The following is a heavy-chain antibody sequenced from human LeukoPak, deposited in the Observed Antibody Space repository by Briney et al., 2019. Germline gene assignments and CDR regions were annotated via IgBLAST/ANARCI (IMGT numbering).Heavy chain of an antibody. CDR3: ARDPLSGWYGAVGGWFDP. D-gene: IGHD6-19*01. Sequence: PSETLSLTCTVSGGSISSHYWSWIRQPPGKGLEWIGYICYSGSTNYNPSLKSRVTISVDTSKNQFSLKLSSVTAADTAVYYCARDPLSGWYGAVGGWFDPWGQGTLVTVSS. V-gene: IGHV4-59*11. CDR1: GGSISSHY. J-gene: IGHJ5*02. CDR2: ICYSGST.